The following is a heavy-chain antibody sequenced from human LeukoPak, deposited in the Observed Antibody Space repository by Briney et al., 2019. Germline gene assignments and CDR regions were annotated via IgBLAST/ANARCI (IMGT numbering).Heavy chain of an antibody. CDR1: GYSFTSYW. J-gene: IGHJ5*02. D-gene: IGHD3-10*01. V-gene: IGHV5-51*01. CDR3: ARRGSGSYYYGWFDP. CDR2: IYPGDSDT. Sequence: GESLKISCKGSGYSFTSYWIGWVRQMPRKGLEWMVIIYPGDSDTRYSPSFQGQVTISADKSISTAYLQWSSLKASDTAMYYCARRGSGSYYYGWFDPWGQGTLVTVSS.